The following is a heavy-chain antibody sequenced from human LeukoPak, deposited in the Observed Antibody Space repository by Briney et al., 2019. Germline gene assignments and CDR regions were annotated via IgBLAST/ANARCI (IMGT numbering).Heavy chain of an antibody. J-gene: IGHJ4*02. CDR1: GYTFTSYG. CDR2: ISAYNGNT. D-gene: IGHD3-3*01. CDR3: ARDKGYDFWSGYMMGIGRAGFTFDY. V-gene: IGHV1-18*01. Sequence: ASVKVSCKASGYTFTSYGTSWVRQAPGQGLEWMGWISAYNGNTNYAQKLQGRVTVTTDTSTSTAYMELRSLRSDDTAVYYCARDKGYDFWSGYMMGIGRAGFTFDYWGQGTLVTVSS.